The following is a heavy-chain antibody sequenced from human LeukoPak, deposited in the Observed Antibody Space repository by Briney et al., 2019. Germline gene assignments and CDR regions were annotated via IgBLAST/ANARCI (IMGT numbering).Heavy chain of an antibody. CDR2: INAGNGNT. CDR1: GYTFTSCA. Sequence: ASVKVSCKASGYTFTSCAMHWVRQAPGQRLEWMGWINAGNGNTKYSQKFQGRVTITRDTSASTAYMELSSLRSEDTAVYYCARGYIAAAYYYGMDVWGKGTTVTVSS. CDR3: ARGYIAAAYYYGMDV. D-gene: IGHD6-13*01. V-gene: IGHV1-3*01. J-gene: IGHJ6*04.